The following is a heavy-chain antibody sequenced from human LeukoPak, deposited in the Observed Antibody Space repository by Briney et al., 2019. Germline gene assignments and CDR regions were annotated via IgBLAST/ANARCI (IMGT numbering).Heavy chain of an antibody. J-gene: IGHJ4*02. CDR1: GYTFTSYG. D-gene: IGHD5-12*01. CDR2: ISAYNGNT. Sequence: ASVKVSCKASGYTFTSYGISWVRQAPGQGLEWMGLISAYNGNTNYAQKLQGRVTMTTDTSTSTAYMELRSLRSDDTAVYYCARDLAVATMGGVIDYWGQGTLVTVSS. CDR3: ARDLAVATMGGVIDY. V-gene: IGHV1-18*01.